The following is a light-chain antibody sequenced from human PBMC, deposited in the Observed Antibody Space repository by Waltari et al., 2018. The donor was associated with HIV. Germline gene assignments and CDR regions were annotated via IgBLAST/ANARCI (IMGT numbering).Light chain of an antibody. J-gene: IGLJ3*02. CDR2: KDT. CDR3: QSADSSGTWV. CDR1: ALPKHY. Sequence: SYELTQPPSASVSPGPTARITCSGDALPKHYAYWYQQKPGQAPVLVIYKDTERSSGIPERFSGSSSGTTVTLTISGVQAEDEADYYCQSADSSGTWVFGGGTKLTVL. V-gene: IGLV3-25*03.